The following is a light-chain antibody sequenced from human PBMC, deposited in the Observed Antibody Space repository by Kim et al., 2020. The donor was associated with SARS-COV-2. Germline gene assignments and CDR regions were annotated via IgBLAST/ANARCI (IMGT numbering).Light chain of an antibody. CDR1: QGINNW. Sequence: DIQMTQSPSSVSASVGDRVTITCRASQGINNWLAWYQQKPGKAPNLLISGASKLQSGAPSRFSGSGSGTDFSLTISSLQPEDSATYYCQQANILPLTFGGGTKVEIK. J-gene: IGKJ4*01. V-gene: IGKV1-12*01. CDR3: QQANILPLT. CDR2: GAS.